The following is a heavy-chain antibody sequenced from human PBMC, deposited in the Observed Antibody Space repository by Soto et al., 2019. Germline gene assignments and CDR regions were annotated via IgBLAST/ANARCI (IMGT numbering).Heavy chain of an antibody. CDR3: ARDQDIVVVPAAVSFDY. V-gene: IGHV1-18*01. Sequence: QVQLVQSGAEVKKPGASVKVSCKASGYTFTSYGISWVRQAPGQGLEWMGWISSYNGNTNYAQKLQGRVTMTTDTSTSTAYMELRSLRSDDTAVYYCARDQDIVVVPAAVSFDYWGQGTLVTVSS. D-gene: IGHD2-2*01. J-gene: IGHJ4*02. CDR2: ISSYNGNT. CDR1: GYTFTSYG.